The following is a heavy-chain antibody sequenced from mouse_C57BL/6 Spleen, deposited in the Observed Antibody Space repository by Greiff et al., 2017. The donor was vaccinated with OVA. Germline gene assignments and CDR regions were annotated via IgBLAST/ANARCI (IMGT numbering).Heavy chain of an antibody. D-gene: IGHD1-1*01. CDR1: GYTFTSYW. Sequence: VQLQQPGAELVKPGASVKLSCKASGYTFTSYWMQWVKQRPGQGLEWIGEIDPSDSYTNYNQKFKGRATLTVDTSSSTAYMQLSSLTSEDSAVYYCASYYYGSPYYFDYWGQGTTLTVSS. J-gene: IGHJ2*01. CDR3: ASYYYGSPYYFDY. CDR2: IDPSDSYT. V-gene: IGHV1-50*01.